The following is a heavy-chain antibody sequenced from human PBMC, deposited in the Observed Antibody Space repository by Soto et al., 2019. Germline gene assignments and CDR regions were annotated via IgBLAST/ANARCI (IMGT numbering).Heavy chain of an antibody. CDR1: GGSISSGGYY. D-gene: IGHD6-6*01. CDR2: IYYSGST. V-gene: IGHV4-31*03. Sequence: QVQLQESGPGLVKPSQTLSLTCTVSGGSISSGGYYWSWIRQHPGKGLEWLGYIYYSGSTYYNPSLKSRVTISVDTSKNQFSLKLSSVTAADTAVYYCARVLYLQPKSIAALPTRRAYWFDPWGQGTLVTVSS. CDR3: ARVLYLQPKSIAALPTRRAYWFDP. J-gene: IGHJ5*02.